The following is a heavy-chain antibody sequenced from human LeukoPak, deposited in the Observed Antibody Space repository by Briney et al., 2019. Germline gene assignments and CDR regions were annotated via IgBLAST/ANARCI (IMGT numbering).Heavy chain of an antibody. Sequence: PGGSLRLSCAASGFTVSSNYMSWARQAPGKGLEWVSVIYSGGSTYYADSVKGRFTISRDNSKNTLYLQMNSLRAEDTAVYYCARASTVTTLDYWGQGTLVTVSS. J-gene: IGHJ4*02. CDR2: IYSGGST. CDR3: ARASTVTTLDY. D-gene: IGHD4-17*01. CDR1: GFTVSSNY. V-gene: IGHV3-53*01.